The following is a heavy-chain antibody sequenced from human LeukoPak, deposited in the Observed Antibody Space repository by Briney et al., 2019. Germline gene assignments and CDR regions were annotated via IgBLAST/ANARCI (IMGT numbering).Heavy chain of an antibody. D-gene: IGHD1-1*01. CDR3: AKGGLRTSPRGFDP. CDR2: ISGSGGST. V-gene: IGHV3-23*01. CDR1: GFTFSSYI. J-gene: IGHJ5*02. Sequence: PGGSLRLSCAASGFTFSSYIMNWVRQAPGKGLEWVSTISGSGGSTNYADSVKGRFTISRDNATNTLYMKMNSLRAEDTAIYYCAKGGLRTSPRGFDPWGQGTLVTVSS.